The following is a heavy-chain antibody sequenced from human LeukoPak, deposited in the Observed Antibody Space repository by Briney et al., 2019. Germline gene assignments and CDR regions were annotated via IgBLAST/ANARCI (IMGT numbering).Heavy chain of an antibody. J-gene: IGHJ6*02. V-gene: IGHV4-61*01. D-gene: IGHD1-1*01. Sequence: PSETLSLTCTVSGGSVSSGSYYWSWIRQPPGKGLEWIGYIYYSGSTNYNPSLKSRVTISVDTSKNQFSLKLSSVTAADTAVYYYARVEGTDYGMDVWGQGTTVTVSS. CDR3: ARVEGTDYGMDV. CDR1: GGSVSSGSYY. CDR2: IYYSGST.